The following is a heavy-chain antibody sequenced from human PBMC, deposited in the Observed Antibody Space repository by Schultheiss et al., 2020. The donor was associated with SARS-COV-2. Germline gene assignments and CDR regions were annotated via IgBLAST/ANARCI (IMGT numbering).Heavy chain of an antibody. V-gene: IGHV3-73*01. D-gene: IGHD3-10*01. CDR3: TRQNYGSGSYFVYYGMDV. CDR1: GFTFSGSA. Sequence: GESLKISCAASGFTFSGSAMHWVRQASGKGLEWVGRIRSKANSYATAYAASVKGRFTISRDDSKNTAYLQMNSLKTEDTAVYYCTRQNYGSGSYFVYYGMDVWGQGTTVTVSS. CDR2: IRSKANSYAT. J-gene: IGHJ6*02.